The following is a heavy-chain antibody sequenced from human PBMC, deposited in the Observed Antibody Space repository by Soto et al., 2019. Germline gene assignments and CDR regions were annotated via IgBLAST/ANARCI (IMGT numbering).Heavy chain of an antibody. CDR1: GFTFSTYA. CDR2: ISGRGGSI. V-gene: IGHV3-23*01. CDR3: VKGYWKGDV. D-gene: IGHD1-1*01. J-gene: IGHJ6*02. Sequence: EVQLLESGGGLVQPGGSLRLSCAASGFTFSTYAMNWVRQAPGNGLEWVSAISGRGGSIHYADSVKGRFTISRDNSKNTLYLQMNSLRDEDTAVYHCVKGYWKGDVWGQGTTVTVSS.